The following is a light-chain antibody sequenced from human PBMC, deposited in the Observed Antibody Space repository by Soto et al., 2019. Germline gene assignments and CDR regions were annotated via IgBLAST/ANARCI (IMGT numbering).Light chain of an antibody. Sequence: DIQMTQSQYSLSAAVGDRVTIACRASQNINTNLNWYQQKPGKAPKLLMFDAASLQSGVPSRFSGSGSRTDFTLTITSLQPEDFATYYCQQTSSAPFTFGPGTKVDIK. CDR3: QQTSSAPFT. CDR2: DAA. J-gene: IGKJ3*01. V-gene: IGKV1-39*01. CDR1: QNINTN.